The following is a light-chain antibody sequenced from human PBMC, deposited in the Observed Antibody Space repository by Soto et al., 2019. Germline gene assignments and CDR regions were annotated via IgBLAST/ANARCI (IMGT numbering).Light chain of an antibody. V-gene: IGKV3-20*01. CDR2: GAS. J-gene: IGKJ4*01. CDR3: QQYGSSPST. CDR1: QSVSSSY. Sequence: EIVLTQSPGTLSLSPGERATLSCRASQSVSSSYLAWYQQKPGRAPRLLFYGASSRATGIPDRFSGSGSGTDFTLTISRLEPEDFAVYYCQQYGSSPSTFGGGTKVEIK.